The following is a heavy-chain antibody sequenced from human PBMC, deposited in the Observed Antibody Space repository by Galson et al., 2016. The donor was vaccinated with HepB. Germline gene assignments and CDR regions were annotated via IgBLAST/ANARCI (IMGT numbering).Heavy chain of an antibody. CDR2: VYSDGST. D-gene: IGHD3-16*01. Sequence: PRLSCAASGFTVSSNYLSWVRQAPGKGLEWVSIVYSDGSTYYSDSVRGRFTISRDNSNNIVYLQMNSLRAEDTAVYFCAKNKATARVWGHYYYYMDVWGKGTTVTVSS. CDR3: AKNKATARVWGHYYYYMDV. V-gene: IGHV3-53*01. CDR1: GFTVSSNY. J-gene: IGHJ6*03.